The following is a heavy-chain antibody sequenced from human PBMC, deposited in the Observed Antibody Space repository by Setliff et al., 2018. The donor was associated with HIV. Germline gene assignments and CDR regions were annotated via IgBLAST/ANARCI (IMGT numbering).Heavy chain of an antibody. V-gene: IGHV3-23*01. CDR1: GFTFSSYA. Sequence: GGSLRLSCAASGFTFSSYAMNWVRQAPGKGLEWVSAISGSGRSTYYADSVKGRFTISRDNSKNTLYLQMNSLRAEDTAVYYCAKALYGHSSAVGPDFWGQGTLVTVSS. CDR2: ISGSGRST. J-gene: IGHJ4*02. CDR3: AKALYGHSSAVGPDF. D-gene: IGHD4-17*01.